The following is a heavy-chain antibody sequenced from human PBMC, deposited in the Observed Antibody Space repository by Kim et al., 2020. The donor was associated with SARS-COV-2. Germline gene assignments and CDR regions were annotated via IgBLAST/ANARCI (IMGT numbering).Heavy chain of an antibody. CDR1: GGSISSSSYY. Sequence: SETLSLTCTVSGGSISSSSYYWGWIRQPPGKGLEWIGSIYYSGSTYYNPSLKSRVTISVDTSKNQFSLKLSSVTAADTAVYYCAREYSSSLLDYWGQGTLVTVSS. D-gene: IGHD6-13*01. V-gene: IGHV4-39*07. CDR3: AREYSSSLLDY. J-gene: IGHJ4*02. CDR2: IYYSGST.